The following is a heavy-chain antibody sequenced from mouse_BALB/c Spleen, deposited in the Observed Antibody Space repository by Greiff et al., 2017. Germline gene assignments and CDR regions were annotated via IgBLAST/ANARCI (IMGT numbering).Heavy chain of an antibody. J-gene: IGHJ1*01. V-gene: IGHV5-12-2*01. Sequence: EVMLVESGGGLVQPGGSLKLSCAASGFTFSSYTMSWVRQTPEKRLEWVAYISNGGGSTYYPDTVKGRFTISRDNAKNTLYLQMSSLKSEDTAMYYCARHTLYGSSYWYFDVWGAGTTVTVSS. CDR3: ARHTLYGSSYWYFDV. D-gene: IGHD1-1*01. CDR1: GFTFSSYT. CDR2: ISNGGGST.